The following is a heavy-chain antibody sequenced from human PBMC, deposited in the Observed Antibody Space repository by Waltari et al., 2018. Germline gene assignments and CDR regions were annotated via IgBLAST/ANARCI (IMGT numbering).Heavy chain of an antibody. CDR2: IYYSGST. CDR3: ARSQPTDLYYYYMDV. CDR1: GGSISSYY. Sequence: QVQLQESGPGLVKPSETLSLTCTVSGGSISSYYWSWIRQPPGKGLEWIGYIYYSGSTNYNPSLKSRVTISVDTSKNQFSLKLSSVTAADTAVYYCARSQPTDLYYYYMDVWGKGTTVTVSS. J-gene: IGHJ6*03. V-gene: IGHV4-59*01.